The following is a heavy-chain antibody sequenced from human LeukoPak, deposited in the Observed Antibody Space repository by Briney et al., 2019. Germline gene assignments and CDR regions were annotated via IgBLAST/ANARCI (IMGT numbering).Heavy chain of an antibody. CDR2: IIPIFGTA. CDR1: GGTFSSYA. CDR3: ARDGAYYYDSSGPLPYNWFDP. D-gene: IGHD3-22*01. Sequence: GASVKVSCKASGGTFSSYAISWVRQAPGQGLEWMGGIIPIFGTANYAQKFQGRVTITADESTSTAYMELSSRRSEDTAVYYCARDGAYYYDSSGPLPYNWFDPWGQGTLVTVSS. V-gene: IGHV1-69*13. J-gene: IGHJ5*02.